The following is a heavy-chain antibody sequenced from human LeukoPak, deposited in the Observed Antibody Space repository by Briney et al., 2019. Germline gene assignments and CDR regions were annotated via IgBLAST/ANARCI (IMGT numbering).Heavy chain of an antibody. CDR3: ARVGDGSGTAPRYHYYAMEV. V-gene: IGHV3-11*06. Sequence: PGGSLRLSCEASGFTFSYYYMTWIRQAPGKGLECVSYIASVDTYTNYADSVKGRFTISRDNSKNTLYLQMNSLRAEDTAVYYCARVGDGSGTAPRYHYYAMEVWGQGTTVTVSS. CDR1: GFTFSYYY. CDR2: IASVDTYT. D-gene: IGHD3-10*01. J-gene: IGHJ6*02.